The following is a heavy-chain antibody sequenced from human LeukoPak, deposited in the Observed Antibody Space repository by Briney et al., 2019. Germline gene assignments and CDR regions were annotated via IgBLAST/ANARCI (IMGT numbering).Heavy chain of an antibody. D-gene: IGHD3-10*01. CDR1: GFTFSSYG. CDR3: ARENGSFGMDV. CDR2: IRYDGSNK. V-gene: IGHV3-30*02. J-gene: IGHJ6*02. Sequence: QTGGSLRLSCAASGFTFSSYGMHWVRQAPGKGLEWVAFIRYDGSNKYYADSVRGRFTISRDNAKNSLYLQMNSLGAEDTAMYFCARENGSFGMDVWGQGATVSVSS.